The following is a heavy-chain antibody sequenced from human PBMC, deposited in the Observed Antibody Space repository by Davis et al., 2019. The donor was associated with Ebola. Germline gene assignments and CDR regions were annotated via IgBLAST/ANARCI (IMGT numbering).Heavy chain of an antibody. J-gene: IGHJ3*02. Sequence: GSLRLSCTVSGGSISSYYWSWIRQPPGKGLEWIGYIYYSGSTNYNPSLESRVTISVDTSKNQFSLKLSSVTAADTAVYYFARDIGSSGYYDAFDIWGQGTMVTVSS. CDR1: GGSISSYY. CDR3: ARDIGSSGYYDAFDI. CDR2: IYYSGST. D-gene: IGHD3-22*01. V-gene: IGHV4-59*01.